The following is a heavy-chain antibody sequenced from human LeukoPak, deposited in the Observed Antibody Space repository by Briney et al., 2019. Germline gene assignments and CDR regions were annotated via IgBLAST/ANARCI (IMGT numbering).Heavy chain of an antibody. J-gene: IGHJ3*02. CDR2: IYYSGST. CDR1: GGSISSSSYS. CDR3: ARPLAVADLDAFDI. D-gene: IGHD6-19*01. Sequence: TSETLSLTCTVSGGSISSSSYSWGRIRQPPGKGLEWIGSIYYSGSTYYNPSLKRRVTISVDTSKNQFSLKLSSVTAADTAVYYCARPLAVADLDAFDIWGQGTLVTVSS. V-gene: IGHV4-39*01.